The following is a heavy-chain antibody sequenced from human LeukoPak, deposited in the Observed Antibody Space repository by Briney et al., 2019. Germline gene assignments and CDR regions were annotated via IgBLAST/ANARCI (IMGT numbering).Heavy chain of an antibody. J-gene: IGHJ3*02. V-gene: IGHV4-59*01. Sequence: SETLSLTCTVSGGSISSYYWSWLRQPPGKGREWIGYIYYSGSTNYNPSLKSRVTISVDTSKNQFSLKLSSVTAADTAVYYCARIVRGVISPDDAFDIWGQGTMVTVSS. CDR3: ARIVRGVISPDDAFDI. D-gene: IGHD3-10*01. CDR2: IYYSGST. CDR1: GGSISSYY.